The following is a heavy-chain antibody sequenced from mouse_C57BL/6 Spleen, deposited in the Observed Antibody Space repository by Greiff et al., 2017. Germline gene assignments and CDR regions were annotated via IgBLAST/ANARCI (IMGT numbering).Heavy chain of an antibody. CDR2: IHPNSGST. J-gene: IGHJ3*01. D-gene: IGHD2-2*01. V-gene: IGHV1-64*01. CDR1: GYTFPSYW. CDR3: ARWGGYDAWFAY. Sequence: VQLQQPGAELVKPGASVKLSCKASGYTFPSYWMPWVQQRPGQGLEWIGMIHPNSGSTNYNEKFKSKATLTVDKSSRTAYMQLSSLTSEDSAVYYCARWGGYDAWFAYWGQGTLVTVSA.